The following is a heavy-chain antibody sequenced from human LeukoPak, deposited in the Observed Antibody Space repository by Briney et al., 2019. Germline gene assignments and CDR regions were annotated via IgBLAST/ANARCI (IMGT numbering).Heavy chain of an antibody. CDR2: INPSGGST. D-gene: IGHD6-19*01. Sequence: ASVKVSFKASGYTFTSYYMHWVRQAPGQGLEWMGIINPSGGSTSYAQKYQGRVTMTRNTSTTTVYMELSSLSSEDTAVYYCARVLAVAGSKRFDPWGQGTLVTVSS. J-gene: IGHJ5*02. CDR1: GYTFTSYY. V-gene: IGHV1-46*01. CDR3: ARVLAVAGSKRFDP.